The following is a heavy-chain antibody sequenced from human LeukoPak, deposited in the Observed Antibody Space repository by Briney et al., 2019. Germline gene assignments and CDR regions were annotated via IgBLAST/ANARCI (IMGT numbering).Heavy chain of an antibody. Sequence: ASVKVSCKASGYTFTGYYMHWVRQAPGQGLEWMGWINPNSGGTNYAQKFQGRVTMTRDTSISTAYMELSRLRSDDTAVYYCASTSLYCSSTSCYRRRGLYGMDVWGQGTTVTVSS. CDR1: GYTFTGYY. D-gene: IGHD2-2*01. J-gene: IGHJ6*02. CDR3: ASTSLYCSSTSCYRRRGLYGMDV. CDR2: INPNSGGT. V-gene: IGHV1-2*02.